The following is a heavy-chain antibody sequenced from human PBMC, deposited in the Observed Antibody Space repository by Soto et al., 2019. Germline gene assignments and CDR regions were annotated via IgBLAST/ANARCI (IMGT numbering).Heavy chain of an antibody. J-gene: IGHJ6*02. Sequence: GSLKISCKGSGYSFAGYWITWVRQKPGKGLEWMGRTDPSDSQTYYSPSFRGHVTISVTKSITTVFLQWSSLRASDTAVYYCARDRITMVRGVIKHYYYYGMDVWGQGTTVTVSS. CDR3: ARDRITMVRGVIKHYYYYGMDV. V-gene: IGHV5-10-1*01. CDR1: GYSFAGYW. D-gene: IGHD3-10*01. CDR2: TDPSDSQT.